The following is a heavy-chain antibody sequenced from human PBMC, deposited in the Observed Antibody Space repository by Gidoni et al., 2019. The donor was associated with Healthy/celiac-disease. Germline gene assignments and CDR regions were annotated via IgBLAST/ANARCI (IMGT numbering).Heavy chain of an antibody. CDR3: ARAGYSGYGY. CDR1: GGSFSGYY. D-gene: IGHD5-12*01. V-gene: IGHV4-34*01. Sequence: QVQLQQWGAGLLKPSETLSLTCAVYGGSFSGYYWSWIRQPPGKGLEWIGEINHSGSTNYDPSLKSRVTISVDTSKNQFSLKLSSVTAADTAVYYCARAGYSGYGYWGQGTLVTVSS. CDR2: INHSGST. J-gene: IGHJ4*02.